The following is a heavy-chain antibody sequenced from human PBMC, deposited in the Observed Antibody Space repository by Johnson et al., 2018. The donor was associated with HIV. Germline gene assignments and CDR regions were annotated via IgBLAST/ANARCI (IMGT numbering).Heavy chain of an antibody. V-gene: IGHV3-20*04. J-gene: IGHJ3*02. Sequence: MLLVESGGGVVRPGGSLRLSCAASGFTFDDYGMSWVRQAPGKGLEWVSDINWNGGSTGYGDSVKGRFTISRDNAKNSLYLQMNSLRAGDTAVYYCGRGQRSSSYPVNAFDIWGQGTMVTVSS. CDR3: GRGQRSSSYPVNAFDI. CDR1: GFTFDDYG. D-gene: IGHD6-13*01. CDR2: INWNGGST.